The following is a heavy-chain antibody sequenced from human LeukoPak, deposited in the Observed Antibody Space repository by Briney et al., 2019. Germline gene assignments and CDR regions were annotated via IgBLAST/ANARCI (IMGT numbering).Heavy chain of an antibody. CDR2: ISSSSYI. CDR1: GFTFSSYS. V-gene: IGHV3-21*01. D-gene: IGHD2-15*01. J-gene: IGHJ6*02. CDR3: ARGYSCYYNGMDV. Sequence: GGSLRLSCAASGFTFSSYSMNWVRQAPGKGLEWVSSISSSSYIFYADSVKGRFTISRDNAKNSLFVQMNSLRAEDTGVYYCARGYSCYYNGMDVWGQGTTVTVS.